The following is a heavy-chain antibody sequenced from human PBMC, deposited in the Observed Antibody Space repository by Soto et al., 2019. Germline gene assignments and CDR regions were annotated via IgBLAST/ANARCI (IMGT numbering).Heavy chain of an antibody. J-gene: IGHJ5*02. CDR3: ARSYCSTSTCYSYWFDP. V-gene: IGHV1-18*04. CDR1: GYALNRYG. Sequence: ASVKCSFKASGYALNRYGLTWGRQAPGQGLEWMGCISAYNGNTNCAQNLQGRVTMTTDTSTSTAYMELRNLNSDDTAVYYCARSYCSTSTCYSYWFDPCGQGTLVTVSS. D-gene: IGHD2-2*02. CDR2: ISAYNGNT.